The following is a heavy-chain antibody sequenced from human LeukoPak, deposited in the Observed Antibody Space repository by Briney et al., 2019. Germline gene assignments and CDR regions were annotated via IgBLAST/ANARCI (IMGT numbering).Heavy chain of an antibody. Sequence: GESLKISCKGSGYTFTSYGISWVRQAPGQGLEWMGWISAYNGNTNHAQKLQGRVTMTTDTSTSTAYMELRSLRSDDTAVYYCARDRRYYYDSSGYTDYWGQGTLVTVSS. CDR3: ARDRRYYYDSSGYTDY. V-gene: IGHV1-18*01. J-gene: IGHJ4*02. CDR2: ISAYNGNT. D-gene: IGHD3-22*01. CDR1: GYTFTSYG.